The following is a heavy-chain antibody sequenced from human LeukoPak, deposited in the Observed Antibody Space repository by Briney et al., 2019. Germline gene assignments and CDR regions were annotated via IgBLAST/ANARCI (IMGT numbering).Heavy chain of an antibody. Sequence: GGSLRLSCAVSGLIFRDYWMTWVRQAPGKELEWVANINRDGSERFYVDSVRGRFTISRDNARNSLFLQMNSLRAEDTAVYYCAKDRGDYGSGNENWFDPWGQGTLVTVSS. D-gene: IGHD3-10*01. V-gene: IGHV3-7*01. CDR3: AKDRGDYGSGNENWFDP. J-gene: IGHJ5*02. CDR2: INRDGSER. CDR1: GLIFRDYW.